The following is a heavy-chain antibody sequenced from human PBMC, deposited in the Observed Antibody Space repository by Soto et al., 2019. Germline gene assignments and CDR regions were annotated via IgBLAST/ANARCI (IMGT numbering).Heavy chain of an antibody. D-gene: IGHD3-10*01. Sequence: QVQLVQSGAEVKKPGASVKVSCKASGYTFTSYAMHWVRQAPGQRREWMGWINAGNGNTKYSQKFQGRVTITRDTAASTAYRELSSLRSEDTAVYYCARDKLLWFGELLYEFDYWGQGTLVTVSS. CDR1: GYTFTSYA. CDR2: INAGNGNT. CDR3: ARDKLLWFGELLYEFDY. V-gene: IGHV1-3*01. J-gene: IGHJ4*02.